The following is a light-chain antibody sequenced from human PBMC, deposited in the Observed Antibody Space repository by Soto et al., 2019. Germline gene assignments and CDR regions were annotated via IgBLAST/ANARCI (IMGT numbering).Light chain of an antibody. CDR1: SSDVGRYNY. CDR3: SSDTTSSTHVV. V-gene: IGLV2-14*01. Sequence: QSALTQPASVSGSPGQSITISCTGTSSDVGRYNYVSWYQQYPGKAPKLMIYDVSNRPSGVSYRFAGSKSGNTASLSISGLHADDEADYYCSSDTTSSTHVVSGGGTKLTVL. J-gene: IGLJ2*01. CDR2: DVS.